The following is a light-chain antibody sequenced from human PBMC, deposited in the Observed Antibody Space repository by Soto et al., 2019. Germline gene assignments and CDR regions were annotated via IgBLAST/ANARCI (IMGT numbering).Light chain of an antibody. CDR1: QSVSSSY. Sequence: TQSPSTLSASVGDRITITCRASQSVSSSYLAWYQQKPGQAPRLIIYGASSRATGIPDRFSGSGSGTDFTLTISRLEPEDFAVYHCQQYGSSPCTFGQGTKVDI. CDR3: QQYGSSPCT. V-gene: IGKV3-20*01. J-gene: IGKJ1*01. CDR2: GAS.